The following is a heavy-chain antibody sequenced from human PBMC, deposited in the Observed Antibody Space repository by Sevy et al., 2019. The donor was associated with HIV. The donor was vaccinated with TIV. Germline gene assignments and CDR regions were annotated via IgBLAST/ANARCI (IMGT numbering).Heavy chain of an antibody. D-gene: IGHD3-16*01. CDR2: ISGSGDTI. CDR3: ARDHVKDGDLGDYYYFAMDV. V-gene: IGHV3-48*03. CDR1: GFTFNTHA. Sequence: GGSLRLSCAASGFTFNTHAMNWVRQAPGKGLEWISYISGSGDTIYYADSVKGRFTISRDNTKNSLYLQMNSLRAEDMAVYYCARDHVKDGDLGDYYYFAMDVWGQGTTVTVSS. J-gene: IGHJ6*02.